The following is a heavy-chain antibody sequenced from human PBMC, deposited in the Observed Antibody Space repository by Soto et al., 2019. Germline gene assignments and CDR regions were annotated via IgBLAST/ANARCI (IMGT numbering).Heavy chain of an antibody. CDR1: GGTFGNSA. CDR3: ARSYYGSGSYWFYGMDV. CDR2: IIPSFATG. Sequence: QVQLVQSGAEVKKPGSSVKVSCKASGGTFGNSAISWVRQAPGQGLEWMGGIIPSFATGNSAPEFQGRLTITADKSTTTAYMELSILRSEDTAVYYCARSYYGSGSYWFYGMDVWGQGTTVTVAS. J-gene: IGHJ6*02. V-gene: IGHV1-69*06. D-gene: IGHD3-10*01.